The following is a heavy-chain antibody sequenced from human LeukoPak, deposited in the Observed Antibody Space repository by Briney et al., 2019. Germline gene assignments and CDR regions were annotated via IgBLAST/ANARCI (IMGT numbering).Heavy chain of an antibody. CDR2: IKEDGREK. J-gene: IGHJ4*02. CDR3: ASGRQLGY. D-gene: IGHD6-13*01. V-gene: IGHV3-7*01. Sequence: PGGSLRLSCAASGFTFSNYWMSWVRQAPGKGLEWVANIKEDGREKYYVDSVKGRFTISRDNARNSLYLQMNSLRAEDTAVYYCASGRQLGYWGQGTPVTVSS. CDR1: GFTFSNYW.